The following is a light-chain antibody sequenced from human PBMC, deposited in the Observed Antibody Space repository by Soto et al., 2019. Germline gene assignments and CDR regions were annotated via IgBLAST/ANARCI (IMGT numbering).Light chain of an antibody. CDR2: DAS. J-gene: IGKJ1*01. Sequence: DIQMTQSPSTLSASVGDRVTITCRASQSISSWLAWYQQKPGKAPKLLIYDASSLESGVPSRFSGSGSGTEFVLTISSLQPDDFATYYCQQYNSYRTFGQGTKVEIE. V-gene: IGKV1-5*01. CDR3: QQYNSYRT. CDR1: QSISSW.